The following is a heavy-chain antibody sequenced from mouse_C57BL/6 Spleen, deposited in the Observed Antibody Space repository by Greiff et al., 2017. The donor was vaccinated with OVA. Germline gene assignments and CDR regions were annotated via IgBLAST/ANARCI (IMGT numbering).Heavy chain of an antibody. CDR1: GYTFTSYW. CDR3: ARTPVVATDYAMDY. Sequence: QVQLQQSGAELVRPGSSVKLSCKASGYTFTSYWMDWVKQRPGQGLEWIGNIYPSDSETHYNQKFKDKATLTVDKSSSTAYMQLSSLTSEDSAVYYCARTPVVATDYAMDYWGQGTSVTVSS. V-gene: IGHV1-61*01. CDR2: IYPSDSET. D-gene: IGHD1-1*01. J-gene: IGHJ4*01.